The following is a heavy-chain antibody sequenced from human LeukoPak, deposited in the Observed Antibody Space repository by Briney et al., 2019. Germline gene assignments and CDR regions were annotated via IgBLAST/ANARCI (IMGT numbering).Heavy chain of an antibody. D-gene: IGHD1-26*01. CDR1: GYTFTSYD. J-gene: IGHJ3*02. CDR3: ARGSGSYYAFDM. CDR2: MNPNSGNT. Sequence: ASVKVSCKASGYTFTSYDINWVRQATGQGLEWMGWMNPNSGNTGYAQKFQGRVTITRNPSISTAYMELSSLRSEDTAVYYCARGSGSYYAFDMWGEGTVVTVSS. V-gene: IGHV1-8*03.